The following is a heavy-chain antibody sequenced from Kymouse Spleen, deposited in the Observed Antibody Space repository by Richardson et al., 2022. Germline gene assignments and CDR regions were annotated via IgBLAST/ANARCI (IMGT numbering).Heavy chain of an antibody. Sequence: EVQLVESGGGLVKPGGSLRLSCAASGFTFSNAWMSWVRQAPGKGLEWVGRIKSKTDGGTTDYAAPVKGRFTISRDDSKNTLYLQMNSLKTEDTAVYYCTTTVTTSYYYYGMDVWGQGTTVTVSS. CDR2: IKSKTDGGTT. J-gene: IGHJ6*02. CDR3: TTTVTTSYYYYGMDV. CDR1: GFTFSNAW. V-gene: IGHV3-15*01. D-gene: IGHD4-17*01.